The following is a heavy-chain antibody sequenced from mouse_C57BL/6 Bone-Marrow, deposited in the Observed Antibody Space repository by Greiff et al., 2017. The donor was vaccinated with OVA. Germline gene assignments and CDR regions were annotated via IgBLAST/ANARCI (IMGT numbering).Heavy chain of an antibody. J-gene: IGHJ4*01. V-gene: IGHV5-6*01. D-gene: IGHD1-1*01. Sequence: EVHLVESGGDLVKPGGSLKLSCAASGFTFSSYGMSWVRQTPDKRLEWVATISSGGSYTYDPDSVKGRFTISRDNAKNTLYLQMSSMKSEDTAMYYCARIYYYGSSYVSYAMDYWGQGTSVTVSS. CDR1: GFTFSSYG. CDR2: ISSGGSYT. CDR3: ARIYYYGSSYVSYAMDY.